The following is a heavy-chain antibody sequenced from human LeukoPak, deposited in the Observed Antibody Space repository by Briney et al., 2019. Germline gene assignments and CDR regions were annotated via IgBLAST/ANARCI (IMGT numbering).Heavy chain of an antibody. J-gene: IGHJ3*02. D-gene: IGHD1-26*01. CDR3: ARGAVGATNAFDI. V-gene: IGHV1-2*02. Sequence: ASVKVSCKASGYTFTGYYMHWVRQAPGQGLEWMGWINPNSGGTNYAQKFLGRVTMTSDTSISTAYMELSRLKSDDTAVYYCARGAVGATNAFDIWGQGTMVTVSS. CDR1: GYTFTGYY. CDR2: INPNSGGT.